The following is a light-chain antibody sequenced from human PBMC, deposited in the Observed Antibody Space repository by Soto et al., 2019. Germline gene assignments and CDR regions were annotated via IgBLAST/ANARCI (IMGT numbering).Light chain of an antibody. J-gene: IGLJ1*01. CDR2: SDN. CDR3: AAWDGSLNGYV. V-gene: IGLV1-44*01. Sequence: QSVVTQPPSASATPGQRVTISCSGSSSNIGSNPVNWFQQLPGTAPKLLIYSDNQRPSGVPDRFSGSKSGTSASLAISGLQSEHEADYYCAAWDGSLNGYVFGTGTKLTVL. CDR1: SSNIGSNP.